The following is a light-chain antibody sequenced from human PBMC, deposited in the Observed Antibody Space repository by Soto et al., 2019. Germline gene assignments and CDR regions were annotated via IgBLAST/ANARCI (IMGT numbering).Light chain of an antibody. CDR1: QSVSSSF. Sequence: EIVLTQSPGTLSLSPGERATLSCRSSQSVSSSFLAWYQQKPGQAPRLLIYGASSRATGIPDRFSGSGSGKDFTLTIIRMEPEDFAVYYCQQYGSSPPWTFGQGTKVEIK. CDR3: QQYGSSPPWT. V-gene: IGKV3-20*01. CDR2: GAS. J-gene: IGKJ1*01.